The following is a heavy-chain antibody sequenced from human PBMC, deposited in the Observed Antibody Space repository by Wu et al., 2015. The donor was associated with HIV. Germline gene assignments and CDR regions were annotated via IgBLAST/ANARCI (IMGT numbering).Heavy chain of an antibody. CDR1: GGSFSGNY. V-gene: IGHV4-34*01. D-gene: IGHD1-14*01. J-gene: IGHJ5*02. Sequence: QVQLQQWGAGLLKPSETLSLTCAVYGGSFSGNYWSWIRQSPGKGLEWIGEINHSGSTNYNPSLKSRVTISVDTSKNQFSLKLSSVTAADTAVYYCARGRRSAWFDPWGQGTLVTVSS. CDR2: INHSGST. CDR3: ARGRRSAWFDP.